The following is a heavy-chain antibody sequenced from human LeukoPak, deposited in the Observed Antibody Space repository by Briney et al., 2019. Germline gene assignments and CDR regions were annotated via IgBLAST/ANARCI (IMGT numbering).Heavy chain of an antibody. CDR3: VRGGQSTNCFAY. CDR2: ITGNGGGT. J-gene: IGHJ4*02. Sequence: QSGGSLRLSCAASGFIFSSYAMQWVRQAPGKELECISAITGNGGGTFYADSVKGRFTISRDNSKNTLFLQMDSLKAEDMAVYYCVRGGQSTNCFAYWGQGILVTVYS. CDR1: GFIFSSYA. V-gene: IGHV3-64*02. D-gene: IGHD1-1*01.